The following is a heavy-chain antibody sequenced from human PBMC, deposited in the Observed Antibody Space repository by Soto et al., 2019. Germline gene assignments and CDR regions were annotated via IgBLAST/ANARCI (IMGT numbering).Heavy chain of an antibody. CDR3: ARGPRPGLGYSYGFSVLRFAP. CDR1: GGSFSGYY. V-gene: IGHV4-34*01. CDR2: INHSGST. Sequence: NPSETLSLTCAVYGGSFSGYYWSWIRQPPGKGLEWIGEINHSGSTNYNPSLKSRVTISVDTSKNQFSLKLSSVTAADTAVYYCARGPRPGLGYSYGFSVLRFAPWGQGTLVTVSS. J-gene: IGHJ5*02. D-gene: IGHD5-18*01.